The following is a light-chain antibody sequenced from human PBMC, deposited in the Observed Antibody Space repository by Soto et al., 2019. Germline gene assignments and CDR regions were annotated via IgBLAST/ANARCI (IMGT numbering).Light chain of an antibody. CDR1: GSDVGGYDY. CDR3: SSYTSSSTYV. J-gene: IGLJ1*01. CDR2: EVT. V-gene: IGLV2-14*01. Sequence: QSVLTQPASVSGSPGQSITISCTGTGSDVGGYDYVSWCQHHPGKAPKVMIYEVTNRPSGVSNRFSGSKSGNTASLTISGLLAEDEADYYCSSYTSSSTYVFGTGTKATVL.